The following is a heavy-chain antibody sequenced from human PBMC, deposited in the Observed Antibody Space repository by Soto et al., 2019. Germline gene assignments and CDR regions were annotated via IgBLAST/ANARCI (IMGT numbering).Heavy chain of an antibody. Sequence: PSETLSLTCTVSGGSISSYYWSWIRQPPGKGLEWIGYIYYSGSTNYNPSLKSRVTISVDTSKNQFSLKLSSVTAADTAVYYCASRIEDWFDPWGQGTLVTVSS. D-gene: IGHD3-16*02. CDR2: IYYSGST. CDR1: GGSISSYY. CDR3: ASRIEDWFDP. J-gene: IGHJ5*02. V-gene: IGHV4-59*01.